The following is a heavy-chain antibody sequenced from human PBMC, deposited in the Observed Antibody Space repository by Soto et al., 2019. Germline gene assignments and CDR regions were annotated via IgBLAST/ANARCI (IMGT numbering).Heavy chain of an antibody. CDR3: TTSIAAADDAFDI. Sequence: GGSLRLSCAASGFTFSNAWMSWVRQAPGKGLEWVGRIKSKTDGGTTDYAAPVKGRFTISRDDSKNTLYLQMNSLKTEDTAVYYCTTSIAAADDAFDIWGQGTMVTVS. J-gene: IGHJ3*02. V-gene: IGHV3-15*01. CDR2: IKSKTDGGTT. D-gene: IGHD6-13*01. CDR1: GFTFSNAW.